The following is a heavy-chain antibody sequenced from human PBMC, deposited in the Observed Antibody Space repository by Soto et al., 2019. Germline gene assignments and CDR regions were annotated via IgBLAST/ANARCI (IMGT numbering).Heavy chain of an antibody. Sequence: EVQLLESGGGLVQPGGSLRLSCAASGFTFNNYAMSWVRQAPGKGLEWVSVVSHSGGSTFYADSVKGRFTISRDNSKNTLYLQVNSLTAEDTAVYYCAKGTFGSGYYGSIDYWGPGTLVTVSS. D-gene: IGHD3-3*01. CDR1: GFTFNNYA. J-gene: IGHJ4*02. CDR2: VSHSGGST. V-gene: IGHV3-23*01. CDR3: AKGTFGSGYYGSIDY.